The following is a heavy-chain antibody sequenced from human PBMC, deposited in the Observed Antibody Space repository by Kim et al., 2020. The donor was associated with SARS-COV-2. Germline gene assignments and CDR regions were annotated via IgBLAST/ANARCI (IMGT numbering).Heavy chain of an antibody. CDR1: GFTFSDYG. CDR3: ARGRNYAMDV. J-gene: IGHJ6*02. V-gene: IGHV3-74*01. CDR2: INPDGSNI. Sequence: GGSLRLSCVASGFTFSDYGMPWVRQAPGKGLLWVSLINPDGSNIRYADSVRGRFTISRDNAKNTLYLQMNSLNTEDTAVYYCARGRNYAMDVWGQGTAVTASS.